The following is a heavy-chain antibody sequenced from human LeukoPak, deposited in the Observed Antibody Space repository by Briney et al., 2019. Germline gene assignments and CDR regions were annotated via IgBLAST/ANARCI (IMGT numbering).Heavy chain of an antibody. Sequence: SETLSLTCTVSGGSLSSGSYYWRWLRQPAGTGLEWLGRIYTSGSTNYNPSLKSRVTISVDTSKNQFSLKLSSVTAADTAVYYCARESGFWSGYYFDYWGQGTLVTVSS. CDR3: ARESGFWSGYYFDY. CDR2: IYTSGST. D-gene: IGHD3-3*01. V-gene: IGHV4-61*02. CDR1: GGSLSSGSYY. J-gene: IGHJ4*02.